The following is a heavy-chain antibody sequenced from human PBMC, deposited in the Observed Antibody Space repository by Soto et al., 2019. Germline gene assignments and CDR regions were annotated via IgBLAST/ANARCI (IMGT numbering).Heavy chain of an antibody. CDR3: ARSPLYYDFWSGYYHFDY. Sequence: PSETLSLTCTVSGGSISSSSYYWGWIRQPPGKGLEWIGSIYYSGSTYYNPSLKSRVTISVDTSKNQFSLKLSSVTAADTAVYYCARSPLYYDFWSGYYHFDYWGQGILVTV. CDR2: IYYSGST. J-gene: IGHJ4*02. V-gene: IGHV4-39*01. D-gene: IGHD3-3*01. CDR1: GGSISSSSYY.